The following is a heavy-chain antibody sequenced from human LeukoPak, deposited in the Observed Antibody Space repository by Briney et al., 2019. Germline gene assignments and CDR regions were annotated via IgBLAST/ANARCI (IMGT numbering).Heavy chain of an antibody. V-gene: IGHV3-21*01. J-gene: IGHJ4*02. CDR3: ARDAGGYGDYAANY. D-gene: IGHD4-17*01. CDR2: ISSSSSYI. CDR1: GFTLSSYS. Sequence: PGGSLRLSCAASGFTLSSYSMNWVRQAPGKGLEWVSSISSSSSYIYYADSVKGRFTISRDNAKNSLYLQMNSLRAEDTAVYYCARDAGGYGDYAANYWGQGTLVTVSS.